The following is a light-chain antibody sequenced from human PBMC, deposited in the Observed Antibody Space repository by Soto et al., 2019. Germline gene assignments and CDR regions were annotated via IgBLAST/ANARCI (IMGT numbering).Light chain of an antibody. CDR3: CSHAGDNTYV. V-gene: IGLV2-8*01. Sequence: QSALTQPPSASGSPGQSVTISCTGTSSDVGSYNYVSWYQQHPGKAPKLMIYEVTKRPSGVPDRFSGSKSGNTASLTVSGLQAEDEADYFCCSHAGDNTYVFGTGTKVTVL. CDR1: SSDVGSYNY. J-gene: IGLJ1*01. CDR2: EVT.